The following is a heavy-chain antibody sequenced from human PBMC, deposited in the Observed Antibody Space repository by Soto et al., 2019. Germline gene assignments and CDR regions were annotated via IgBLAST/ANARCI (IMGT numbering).Heavy chain of an antibody. CDR3: AVEALGFCSSTSCYDAFDI. CDR2: IVVGSGHT. D-gene: IGHD2-2*01. V-gene: IGHV1-58*01. CDR1: GFTSTNSA. Sequence: GASVKVSCKASGFTSTNSAVQWVRQARGQRLEWIGWIVVGSGHTNYAQKFQERVTITRDMSTTTAYMELSSLRSEDTAVYYCAVEALGFCSSTSCYDAFDIWGQGTMVTVSS. J-gene: IGHJ3*02.